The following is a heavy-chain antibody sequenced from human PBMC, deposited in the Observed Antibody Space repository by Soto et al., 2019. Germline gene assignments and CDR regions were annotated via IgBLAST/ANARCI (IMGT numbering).Heavy chain of an antibody. D-gene: IGHD3-3*01. J-gene: IGHJ4*02. CDR3: ARGPRAHYDFWSGYYSPASRMGY. V-gene: IGHV1-2*04. CDR1: GYTFTGYY. CDR2: INPNSGGT. Sequence: ASVKVSCKASGYTFTGYYMHWVRQAPGQGLEWKGWINPNSGGTNYAQKFQGWVTMTRDASISTAYMELSRLRSDDTAVYYCARGPRAHYDFWSGYYSPASRMGYWGQGTLVTVSS.